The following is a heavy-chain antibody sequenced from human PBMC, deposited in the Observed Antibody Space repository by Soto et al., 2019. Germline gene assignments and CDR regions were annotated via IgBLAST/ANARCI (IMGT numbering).Heavy chain of an antibody. V-gene: IGHV3-23*01. CDR3: AKGSIEYSASVDN. Sequence: EVHLLESGGGLVQPGGSLRLSCAASGLSFNSYARVWVRQAPGKGLEWVSVISARGGSSYFADSVKGRFTISRDNSKNVLSLEMNSLRADDTAIYFCAKGSIEYSASVDNWGQGTLVLVSS. J-gene: IGHJ4*02. CDR2: ISARGGSS. D-gene: IGHD5-12*01. CDR1: GLSFNSYA.